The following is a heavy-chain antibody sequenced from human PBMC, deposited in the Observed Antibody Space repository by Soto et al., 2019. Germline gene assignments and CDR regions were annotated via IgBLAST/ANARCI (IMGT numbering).Heavy chain of an antibody. CDR1: AGTFSTYG. J-gene: IGHJ6*02. CDR3: ARDQGEHIVVFESNDSYGMDV. CDR2: IIPLFGTA. D-gene: IGHD2-15*01. Sequence: QVQLVQSGAEVKKPGSSVKVSCKASAGTFSTYGLNWVRQAPGQGLEWMGGIIPLFGTANYAQKFQGRVTITADKSTSTAYMELSSLRSEDTAMYYCARDQGEHIVVFESNDSYGMDVWGQGTTFTVSS. V-gene: IGHV1-69*06.